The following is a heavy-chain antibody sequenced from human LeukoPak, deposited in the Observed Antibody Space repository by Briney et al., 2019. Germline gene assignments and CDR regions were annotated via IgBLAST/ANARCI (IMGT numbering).Heavy chain of an antibody. CDR2: IYYSGST. CDR1: GGSISSSSYY. CDR3: ARHGEGFDY. J-gene: IGHJ4*02. D-gene: IGHD3-3*01. V-gene: IGHV4-39*01. Sequence: PSETLSLTCTVSGGSISSSSYYWGWIRQPPGKGLEWIGGIYYSGSTYYNPSLKSRVTISVDTSKNQFSLKLSSVTAADTAVYYCARHGEGFDYWGQGTLVTVSS.